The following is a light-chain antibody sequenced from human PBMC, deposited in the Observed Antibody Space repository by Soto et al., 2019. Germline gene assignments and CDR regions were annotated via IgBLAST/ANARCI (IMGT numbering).Light chain of an antibody. CDR2: DAS. V-gene: IGKV1-33*01. CDR3: QQYDNLPLT. CDR1: QDISNY. J-gene: IGKJ4*01. Sequence: DIQMTQSPSSLSASVGDRVTITCQASQDISNYLNWYQQKPGKAPKLLIYDASNLETGVPSRLSGSGSGTDFTFTISSLQPEDIATYYCQQYDNLPLTFGGGTRWIS.